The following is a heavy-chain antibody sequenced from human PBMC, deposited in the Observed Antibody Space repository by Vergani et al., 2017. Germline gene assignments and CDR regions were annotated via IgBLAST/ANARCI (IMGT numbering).Heavy chain of an antibody. V-gene: IGHV4-61*02. CDR3: SSDRGFRRSYFHLVL. CDR2: FYSSGIY. J-gene: IGHJ4*02. D-gene: IGHD3-10*01. Sequence: QVQLQESGPGLLKPSQTLSLTCTVSGDSISSDNLYWHWLRQPAGKGLEWIGRFYSSGIYNYNPSLKSRVSMSLDTSKNQFSLHLTSVTAADSATYYCSSDRGFRRSYFHLVLWGQGALVNVSS. CDR1: GDSISSDNLY.